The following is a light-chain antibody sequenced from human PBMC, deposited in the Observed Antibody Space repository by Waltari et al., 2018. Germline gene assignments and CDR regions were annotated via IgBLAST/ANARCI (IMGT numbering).Light chain of an antibody. V-gene: IGKV1-5*03. CDR3: QQYDAYALT. CDR1: PSIRSS. J-gene: IGKJ4*01. CDR2: ESS. Sequence: DIQMTQSPSTLSASVGDRVTITSRASPSIRSSLAWYQQKPGKAPKFLIYESSSLESGVPSRFSGSGSGTEFTLTISSLQPDDFATYFCQQYDAYALTFGGGTKVEIK.